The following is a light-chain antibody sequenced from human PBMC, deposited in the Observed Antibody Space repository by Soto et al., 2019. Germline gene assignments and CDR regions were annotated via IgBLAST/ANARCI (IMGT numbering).Light chain of an antibody. CDR3: QQRSNRALT. J-gene: IGKJ4*01. CDR2: DAS. Sequence: EIVLTQSPATLSLSPGERATLSCRASQSVSSYLAWYQQKPGQAPRLLIYDASNRATGIPARFSGSGSGTDFPPHISSLEPGDFAVYYCQQRSNRALTFGGGTKVEIK. V-gene: IGKV3-11*01. CDR1: QSVSSY.